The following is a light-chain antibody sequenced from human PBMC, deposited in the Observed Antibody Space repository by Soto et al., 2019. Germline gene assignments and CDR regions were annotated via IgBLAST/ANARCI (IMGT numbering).Light chain of an antibody. CDR3: CSYAGSNNFPYV. V-gene: IGLV2-8*01. J-gene: IGLJ1*01. Sequence: QSALTQPPSASGSPGQSVTISCTGTSSDVGGYNYVSWYQQHPGKAPKLMIYEVSKRPSGVPDRFSGSKSGNTASLTVSGLQAEDEADYDCCSYAGSNNFPYVFGTGTKLTVL. CDR2: EVS. CDR1: SSDVGGYNY.